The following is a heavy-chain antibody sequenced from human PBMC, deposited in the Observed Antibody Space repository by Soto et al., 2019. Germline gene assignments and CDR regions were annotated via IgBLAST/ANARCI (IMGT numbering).Heavy chain of an antibody. J-gene: IGHJ6*02. Sequence: QVQLVESGGCWVKPVGSLRLSCAASGFTFRDYYMSWIRQAPGKGLGRVSYISSSGSTVYYADSVKGRFTISRDTAKNSLYLQMNSLRAEDTAVYDCAGELESDRWPYGMDVWGQGTTVTVSS. D-gene: IGHD3-3*01. CDR1: GFTFRDYY. CDR2: ISSSGSTV. V-gene: IGHV3-11*01. CDR3: AGELESDRWPYGMDV.